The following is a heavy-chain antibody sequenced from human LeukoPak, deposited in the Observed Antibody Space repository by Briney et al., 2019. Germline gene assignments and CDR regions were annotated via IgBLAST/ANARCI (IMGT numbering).Heavy chain of an antibody. J-gene: IGHJ4*02. Sequence: ASVKVSCKASGYTFADYYIHWVRQAPGQGLEWMGWINPNSGDTNYAQEFQGRVTMTRDTSISTAYMELSSLTSDDTAVYFCARDGSVRAGYAKNVCRGQGILVTVSS. V-gene: IGHV1-2*02. CDR2: INPNSGDT. CDR1: GYTFADYY. D-gene: IGHD5-18*01. CDR3: ARDGSVRAGYAKNVC.